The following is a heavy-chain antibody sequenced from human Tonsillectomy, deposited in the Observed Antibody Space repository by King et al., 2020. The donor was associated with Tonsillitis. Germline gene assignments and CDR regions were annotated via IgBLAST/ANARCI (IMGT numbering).Heavy chain of an antibody. CDR3: TRDVNPYDGSVHYDAFDM. V-gene: IGHV3-7*03. CDR2: IRKDGSAK. Sequence: VQLVESGGGLVQPGGSLRLSCAGSGFTFSNYWMTWVRQTPGKGLEWVANIRKDGSAKYYVDSVKGRFTISRENAKEAVYLQMDSLRADDTAVYFGTRDVNPYDGSVHYDAFDMWGPGTMVTVSS. D-gene: IGHD3-22*01. J-gene: IGHJ3*02. CDR1: GFTFSNYW.